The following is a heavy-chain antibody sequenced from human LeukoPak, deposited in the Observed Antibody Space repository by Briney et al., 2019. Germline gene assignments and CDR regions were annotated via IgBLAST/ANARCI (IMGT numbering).Heavy chain of an antibody. J-gene: IGHJ3*02. CDR2: ISYDGSNK. CDR3: AREGGSGWYVGAFDI. V-gene: IGHV3-30-3*01. CDR1: GFTFSSYA. D-gene: IGHD6-19*01. Sequence: PGGSLRLSCAASGFTFSSYAMHWVRQAPGKGLEWVAVISYDGSNKYYADSVKGRSTISRDNSKNTLYLQMNSLRAEDTAVYYCAREGGSGWYVGAFDIWGQGTMVTVSS.